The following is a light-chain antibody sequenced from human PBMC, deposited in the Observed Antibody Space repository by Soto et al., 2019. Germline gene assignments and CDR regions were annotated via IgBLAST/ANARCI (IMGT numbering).Light chain of an antibody. CDR1: QSVSSN. CDR2: GAS. J-gene: IGKJ1*01. V-gene: IGKV3-15*01. CDR3: QQYNNWPRT. Sequence: EIVMTQSPATLSVSPGERATLSCRASQSVSSNLAWYQHKPGQAPRLLIYGASTRATGIPARFSGSGSGTEFNLTISSLQSEDFAVYYGQQYNNWPRTFGQGTKVEI.